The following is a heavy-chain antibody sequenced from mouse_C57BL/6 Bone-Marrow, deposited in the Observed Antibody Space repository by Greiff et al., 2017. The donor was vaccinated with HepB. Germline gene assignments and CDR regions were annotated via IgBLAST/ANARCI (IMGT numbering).Heavy chain of an antibody. V-gene: IGHV1-55*01. D-gene: IGHD1-1*01. CDR3: ARGNYGSSYSWFAY. CDR2: IYPGSGST. J-gene: IGHJ3*01. Sequence: QVQLQQPGAELVKPGASVKMSCKASGYTFTSYWITWVKQRPGQGLEWIGDIYPGSGSTNYNEKFKSKATLTVDTSSSTAYMKLSSLTSEDSAVYYCARGNYGSSYSWFAYWGQGTLVTVSA. CDR1: GYTFTSYW.